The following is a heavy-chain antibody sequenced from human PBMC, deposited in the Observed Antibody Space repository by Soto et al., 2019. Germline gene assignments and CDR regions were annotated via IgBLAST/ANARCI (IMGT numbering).Heavy chain of an antibody. CDR3: ARDPNTYYYDSSGYFIFDY. Sequence: PGGSLRLSCAASGFTFSSYAMHWVRQAPGKGLEWVAVISYDGSNKYYADSVKGRFTISRDNSKNTLYLQMNSLRAEDTAVYYCARDPNTYYYDSSGYFIFDYWGQGTLVTVSS. J-gene: IGHJ4*02. CDR2: ISYDGSNK. CDR1: GFTFSSYA. V-gene: IGHV3-30-3*01. D-gene: IGHD3-22*01.